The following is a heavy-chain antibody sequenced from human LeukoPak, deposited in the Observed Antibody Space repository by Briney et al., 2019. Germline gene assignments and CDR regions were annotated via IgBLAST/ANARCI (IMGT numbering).Heavy chain of an antibody. V-gene: IGHV4-30-2*01. CDR3: ARTGYSSSWYGGYFDY. J-gene: IGHJ4*02. CDR2: IYHSGST. Sequence: SQTLSLTCTVSGGSISSGGYYWSWIRQHPGKGLEWIGYIYHSGSTYYNPSLKSRVTISVDRSKNQFSLKLSSVTAADTAVYYCARTGYSSSWYGGYFDYWGQGTLVTVSS. CDR1: GGSISSGGYY. D-gene: IGHD6-13*01.